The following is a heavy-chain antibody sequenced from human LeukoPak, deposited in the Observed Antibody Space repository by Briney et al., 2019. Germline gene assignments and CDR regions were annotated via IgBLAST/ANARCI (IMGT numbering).Heavy chain of an antibody. D-gene: IGHD6-13*01. J-gene: IGHJ5*02. Sequence: ASVKVSCKASGYTFTSYDINRVRQATGQGLEWMGWMNPNSGNTGYAQKFQGRVTMTRNTSISTAYMELSSLRSEDTAVYYCARDRRAAAGFDPWGQGTLVTVSS. CDR1: GYTFTSYD. V-gene: IGHV1-8*01. CDR2: MNPNSGNT. CDR3: ARDRRAAAGFDP.